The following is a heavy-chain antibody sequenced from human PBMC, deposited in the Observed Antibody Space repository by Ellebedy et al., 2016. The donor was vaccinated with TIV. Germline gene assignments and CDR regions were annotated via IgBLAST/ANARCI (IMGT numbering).Heavy chain of an antibody. Sequence: GESLKISCAASGLTFSGYGVHWVRQAPGKGLEWLAVISSDGSNKFYGDFVRGRFTISRDNYKNTVYLQMNSLRAEDTAVYFCARDAEVAAESGAMLYNWFDPWGQGTLVTVSS. CDR1: GLTFSGYG. CDR2: ISSDGSNK. V-gene: IGHV3-30*04. J-gene: IGHJ5*02. CDR3: ARDAEVAAESGAMLYNWFDP. D-gene: IGHD2-2*01.